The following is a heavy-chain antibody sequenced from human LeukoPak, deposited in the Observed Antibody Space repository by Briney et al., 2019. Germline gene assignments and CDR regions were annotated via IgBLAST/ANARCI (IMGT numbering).Heavy chain of an antibody. Sequence: PGGSLRLSCAASGFIFSAYWVHWVRQAPGKGLVWVSRINTDGSFTGYADSVKGRFTISRDNAKNTLYLQMNSLRAEDTAVYYCASFGTEWRDCFWGQGTLVTVSS. CDR1: GFIFSAYW. CDR2: INTDGSFT. J-gene: IGHJ4*02. V-gene: IGHV3-74*01. CDR3: ASFGTEWRDCF. D-gene: IGHD5-24*01.